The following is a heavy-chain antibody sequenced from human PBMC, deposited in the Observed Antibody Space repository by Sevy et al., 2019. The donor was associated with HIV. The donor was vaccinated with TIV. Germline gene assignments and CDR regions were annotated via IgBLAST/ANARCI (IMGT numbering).Heavy chain of an antibody. CDR3: ARDSGFIAAARGIDH. V-gene: IGHV4-30-4*01. CDR1: GGSISSGDYY. D-gene: IGHD6-13*01. J-gene: IGHJ4*02. CDR2: IYYSGSN. Sequence: SETLSLTCTVSGGSISSGDYYWSWIRQPPGKGLEWIGYIYYSGSNYYNPSLKSRVTISVDTSKNQFSLKLSSVTAADTAVYYCARDSGFIAAARGIDHWGQGTLVTVSS.